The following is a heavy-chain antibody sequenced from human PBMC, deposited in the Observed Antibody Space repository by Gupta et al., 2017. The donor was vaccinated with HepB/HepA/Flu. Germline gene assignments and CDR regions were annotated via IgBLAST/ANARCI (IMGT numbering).Heavy chain of an antibody. J-gene: IGHJ6*02. CDR3: ARSVVVPPDYYYGMDV. Sequence: QVQLVQSGAEVKKPGASVKVSCKASGYTFTSYAMHWVRQAPGQRLEWMGWINAGNGNTKYSQKFQGRVTITRDTSASTAYMELSSLRSEDTAVYYCARSVVVPPDYYYGMDVWGQGTTVTVSS. CDR2: INAGNGNT. CDR1: GYTFTSYA. D-gene: IGHD2-2*01. V-gene: IGHV1-3*01.